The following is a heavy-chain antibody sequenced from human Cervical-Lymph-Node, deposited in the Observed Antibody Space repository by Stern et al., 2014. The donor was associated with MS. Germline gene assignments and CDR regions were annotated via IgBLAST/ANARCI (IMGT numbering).Heavy chain of an antibody. CDR3: ACVSGSGP. J-gene: IGHJ5*02. Sequence: VQLVESGPGLVKPSETLSLTCTVSGGSISSSTYYWGWIRQPPGKGLEWIGSISFSGSTYYNPSLKRRGTISVDTSTNQFPLKLGSVTAADTAVYYCACVSGSGPWGQGTLVTVSS. CDR2: ISFSGST. D-gene: IGHD6-19*01. V-gene: IGHV4-39*01. CDR1: GGSISSSTYY.